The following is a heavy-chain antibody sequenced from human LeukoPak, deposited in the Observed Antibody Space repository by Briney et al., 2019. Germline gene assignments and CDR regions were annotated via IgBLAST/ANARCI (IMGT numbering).Heavy chain of an antibody. D-gene: IGHD1-26*01. Sequence: GGSLRLSCAASGFTFSSYGMHWVRQAPGQGLEWMGWINPNSGGTNYAQKFQGRVTMTRDTSISTAYMELSRLRSDDTAVYYCASDTWVGEHDAFDIWGQGTMVTVSS. CDR2: INPNSGGT. CDR3: ASDTWVGEHDAFDI. CDR1: GFTFSSYG. V-gene: IGHV1-2*02. J-gene: IGHJ3*02.